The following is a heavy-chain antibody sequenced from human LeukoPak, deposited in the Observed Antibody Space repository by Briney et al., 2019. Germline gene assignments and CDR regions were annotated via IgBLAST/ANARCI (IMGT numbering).Heavy chain of an antibody. J-gene: IGHJ4*02. V-gene: IGHV3-23*01. CDR3: AKGTERYREVSSFDS. D-gene: IGHD3-10*01. CDR2: INRGGGGT. CDR1: GFTFTTFT. Sequence: PGGSLRLSCAASGFTFTTFTMYWVRQAPGKGLEWVSAINRGGGGTYYADFVKGRFTISRDNSENTLYLQMNSLRAEDTATYYCAKGTERYREVSSFDSWGQGTQVTVSS.